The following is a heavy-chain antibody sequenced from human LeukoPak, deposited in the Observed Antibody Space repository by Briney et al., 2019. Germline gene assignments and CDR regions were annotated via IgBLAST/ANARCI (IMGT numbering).Heavy chain of an antibody. CDR1: GGSISSGDYY. V-gene: IGHV4-30-4*01. CDR2: IYYSGST. J-gene: IGHJ4*02. D-gene: IGHD3-10*01. CDR3: ARGYYGSGXXXXFDY. Sequence: PSETLSLTCTVSGGSISSGDYYWSWIRQPPGKGLEWIGYIYYSGSTYYNPSLKSRVTISVDTSKNQFSLKLSSVTAADTAVYYCARGYYGSGXXXXFDYWGQGTLVTVSS.